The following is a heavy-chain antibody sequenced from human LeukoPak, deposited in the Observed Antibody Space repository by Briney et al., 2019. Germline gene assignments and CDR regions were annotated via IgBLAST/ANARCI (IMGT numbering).Heavy chain of an antibody. J-gene: IGHJ3*02. Sequence: PSQTLSLTCTVSGGSISSGGYYWSWIRQPPGKGLEWIGYIYHSGSTYYNPSLKSRVTISVDRSKNQFSLKLSSVTAADTAVYYCGGGDAFDIWGQGTMVTVSS. D-gene: IGHD4-23*01. V-gene: IGHV4-30-2*01. CDR2: IYHSGST. CDR1: GGSISSGGYY. CDR3: GGGDAFDI.